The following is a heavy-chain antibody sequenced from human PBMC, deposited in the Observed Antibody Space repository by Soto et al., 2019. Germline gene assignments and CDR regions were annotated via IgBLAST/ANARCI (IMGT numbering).Heavy chain of an antibody. J-gene: IGHJ6*02. CDR3: EGSGYSYGYDYYYGMDV. CDR2: IYYSGST. D-gene: IGHD5-18*01. CDR1: GGSISSSSYY. V-gene: IGHV4-39*01. Sequence: QLQLQESGPGLVKPSETLSLTCTVSGGSISSSSYYWGWIRQPPGKGLEWIGSIYYSGSTYYNPSLKSRVTISVDTSKNQFSLKLSSVTAADTAVYYCEGSGYSYGYDYYYGMDVWGQGTTVTVS.